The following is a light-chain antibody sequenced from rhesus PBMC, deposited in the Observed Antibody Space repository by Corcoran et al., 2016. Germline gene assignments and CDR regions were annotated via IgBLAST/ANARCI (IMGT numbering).Light chain of an antibody. J-gene: IGKJ4*01. CDR1: ENVNNY. V-gene: IGKV1-19*01. Sequence: DIQMTQSPSSLSASVGDRVTITCRASENVNNYLNGYQQKPGKAPKPLIYAASSLQSGVPSRFSGSGSGTDYTLTISSLQPEDFATYYCQQYDDLPLTFGGGTKVEIK. CDR2: AAS. CDR3: QQYDDLPLT.